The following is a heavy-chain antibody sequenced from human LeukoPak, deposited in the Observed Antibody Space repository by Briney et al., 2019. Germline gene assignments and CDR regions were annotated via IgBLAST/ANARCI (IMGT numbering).Heavy chain of an antibody. CDR2: ISGSGGST. J-gene: IGHJ4*02. CDR1: GFTFNSYA. V-gene: IGHV3-23*01. Sequence: GGSLRLSCAASGFTFNSYAMSWVRQAPGKGLEWVSAISGSGGSTYYADSVKGRFTISRDNSKNTLYLQMNSLSGEDTAVYYCAKDDDISGYYYRDSGVGYWGQGTLVTVSS. D-gene: IGHD3-22*01. CDR3: AKDDDISGYYYRDSGVGY.